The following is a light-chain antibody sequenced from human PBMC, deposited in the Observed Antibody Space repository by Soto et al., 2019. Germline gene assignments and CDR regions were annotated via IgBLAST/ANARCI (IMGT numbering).Light chain of an antibody. V-gene: IGKV3D-7*01. Sequence: ILVTKSAVTLSLSPGKRATLSCSASQRVGSTCLAWYQQKPGQAPRLLIYDASNRATGIPARFSGSGSGTAFTLTISSLQPDDFATYYCQHYNSYSEAFGQGTKVDIK. CDR2: DAS. CDR3: QHYNSYSEA. J-gene: IGKJ1*01. CDR1: QRVGSTC.